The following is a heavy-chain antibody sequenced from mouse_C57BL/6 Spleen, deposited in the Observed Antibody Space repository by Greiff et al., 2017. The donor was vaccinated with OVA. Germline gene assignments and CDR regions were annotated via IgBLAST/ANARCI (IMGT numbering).Heavy chain of an antibody. V-gene: IGHV5-9-1*02. CDR3: TRDLDYYGSSYWYFDV. CDR2: ISSGGDYI. Sequence: EVQVVESGAGLVKPGGSLKLSCAASGFTFSSYAMSWVRQTPEKRLEWVAYISSGGDYIYYADTVKGRFTISRDNARNTLYLQMSSLKSEDTAMYYCTRDLDYYGSSYWYFDVWGTGTTVTVSS. D-gene: IGHD1-1*01. CDR1: GFTFSSYA. J-gene: IGHJ1*03.